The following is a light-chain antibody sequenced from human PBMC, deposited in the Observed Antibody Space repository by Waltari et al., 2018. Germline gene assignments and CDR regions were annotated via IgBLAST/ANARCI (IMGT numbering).Light chain of an antibody. CDR1: TSDVGGYDS. V-gene: IGLV2-14*03. CDR3: SSYTTRRTVV. CDR2: GVS. J-gene: IGLJ2*01. Sequence: QSALTQPASVSGSPGQSITISCTGTTSDVGGYDSVSWYQQHPGKAPRLMIFGVSYRPSGVSNRFSGSKSGNTASLAISGLQAEDESDYYCSSYTTRRTVVFGGGTKLTVL.